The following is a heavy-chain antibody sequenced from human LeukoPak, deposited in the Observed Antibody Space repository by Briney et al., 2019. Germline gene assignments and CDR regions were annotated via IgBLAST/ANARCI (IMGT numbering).Heavy chain of an antibody. D-gene: IGHD5-12*01. CDR2: IYWNDDK. CDR1: GFSLSTSGVG. J-gene: IGHJ4*02. V-gene: IGHV2-5*01. CDR3: AHIKRGGVDIVATVDY. Sequence: SGPTLVNPTQTLTLTCTFSGFSLSTSGVGVGWIRQPPGKALEWVALIYWNDDKRYSPSLKSRLTITKDTSKNQVVLTMTNMDPVDTATYYCAHIKRGGVDIVATVDYWGQGTLVTVSS.